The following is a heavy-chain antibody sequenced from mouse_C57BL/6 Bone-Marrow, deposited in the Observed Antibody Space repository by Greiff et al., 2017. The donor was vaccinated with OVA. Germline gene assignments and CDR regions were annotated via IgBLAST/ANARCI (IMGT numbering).Heavy chain of an antibody. J-gene: IGHJ4*01. CDR3: ASIYYDYDEDAMDY. Sequence: EVQVVESGGGLVKPGGSLKLSCAASGFTFSSYAMSWVRQTPEKRLEWVATISDGGSYTYYPDNVKGRFTISRDNAKNNLYLQMSHLKSEDTAMYYCASIYYDYDEDAMDYWGQGTSVTVSS. CDR2: ISDGGSYT. D-gene: IGHD2-4*01. V-gene: IGHV5-4*01. CDR1: GFTFSSYA.